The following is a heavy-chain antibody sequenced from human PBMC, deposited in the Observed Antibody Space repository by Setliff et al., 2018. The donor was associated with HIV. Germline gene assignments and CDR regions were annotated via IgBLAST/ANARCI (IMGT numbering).Heavy chain of an antibody. CDR2: IWYDGNNI. J-gene: IGHJ6*03. CDR3: ANSYSASGNYHYYDYLDV. V-gene: IGHV3-30*02. Sequence: PGGSLRLSCAASGFTFNSHPMHWVRQAPGKGLEWVAFIWYDGNNIKYADSVKGRFTISRDNSKNTLYLQMNSLRIEDSGAYYCANSYSASGNYHYYDYLDVWGKGTTVTVSS. CDR1: GFTFNSHP. D-gene: IGHD3-10*01.